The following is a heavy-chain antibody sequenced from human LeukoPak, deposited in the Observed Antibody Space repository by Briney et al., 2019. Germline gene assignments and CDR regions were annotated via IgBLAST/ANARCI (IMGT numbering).Heavy chain of an antibody. J-gene: IGHJ4*02. CDR3: ARQPYSSGWYFDY. V-gene: IGHV4-39*01. Sequence: PSETLSLTCTVSGGSITSTTYYWGWVRQPPGKGLEWIGGFSYTGNTYYDPSLKSRVTISVDTSKTQFSLKMNSVTAADTAVYYCARQPYSSGWYFDYWGQGTLVSVSS. CDR1: GGSITSTTYY. D-gene: IGHD6-19*01. CDR2: FSYTGNT.